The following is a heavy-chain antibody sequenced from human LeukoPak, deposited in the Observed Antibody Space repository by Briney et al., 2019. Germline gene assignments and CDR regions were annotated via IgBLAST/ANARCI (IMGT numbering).Heavy chain of an antibody. CDR3: ARHDVTIFGVVSATHFDY. V-gene: IGHV4-34*01. CDR1: GGSFSGYY. CDR2: IYYSGST. J-gene: IGHJ4*02. D-gene: IGHD3-3*01. Sequence: SETLSLTCAVYGGSFSGYYWSWIRQPPGKGLEWIGSIYYSGSTHHNPSLKSRVTISVDTSKNQFSLKLSSVTAADTAVYYCARHDVTIFGVVSATHFDYWGQGTLVTVSS.